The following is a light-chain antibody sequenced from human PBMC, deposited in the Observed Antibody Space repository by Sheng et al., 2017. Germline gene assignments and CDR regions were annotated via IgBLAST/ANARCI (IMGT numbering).Light chain of an antibody. CDR2: VAS. Sequence: DIQMTQSPSAMSASVGDRVTITCRASQGIRNFLAWFQKKPGEAPKRLIYVASNLQGGVPSRFSGSGSGTEFTLTISSLQPEDFATYYCQQYKTYPITFGQGTRLEIK. CDR1: QGIRNF. CDR3: QQYKTYPIT. J-gene: IGKJ5*01. V-gene: IGKV1-17*03.